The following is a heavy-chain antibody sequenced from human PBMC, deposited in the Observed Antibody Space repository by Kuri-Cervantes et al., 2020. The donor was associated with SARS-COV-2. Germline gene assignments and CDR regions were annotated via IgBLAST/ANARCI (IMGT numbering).Heavy chain of an antibody. V-gene: IGHV1-69*10. D-gene: IGHD3-10*01. CDR1: GGTFSSYA. Sequence: SVKVSCKASGGTFSSYAISWVRQAPGQGLEWMGGIIPILGIANYAQRFQGRVTMTRNTSISTAYMELSSLRSEDTAVYYCARSRMVRGVIPPDYYYYYGMDVWGQGTTVTVSS. CDR2: IIPILGIA. CDR3: ARSRMVRGVIPPDYYYYYGMDV. J-gene: IGHJ6*02.